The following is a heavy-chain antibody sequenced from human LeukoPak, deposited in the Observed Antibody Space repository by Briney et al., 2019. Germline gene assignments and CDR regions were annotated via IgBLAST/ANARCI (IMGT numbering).Heavy chain of an antibody. J-gene: IGHJ5*02. CDR2: IIPIFGTA. CDR1: GGTFSSYA. Sequence: ASVKVSCKASGGTFSSYAISWVRQAPGQGLEWMGGIIPIFGTANYAQKFQGRVTITADESTSTAYMELSSLRSEDTAVYYCARTYYYDSSGYYYWFGPWGQGTLVTVSS. V-gene: IGHV1-69*13. CDR3: ARTYYYDSSGYYYWFGP. D-gene: IGHD3-22*01.